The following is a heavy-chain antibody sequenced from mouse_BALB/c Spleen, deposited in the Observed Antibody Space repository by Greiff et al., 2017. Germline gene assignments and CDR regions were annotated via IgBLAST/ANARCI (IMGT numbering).Heavy chain of an antibody. CDR3: ARGLRREGAMDY. Sequence: QVQLQQSGAELVRPGVSVKISCKGSGYTFTDYAMHWVKQSHAKSLEWIGVISTYYGDASYNQKFKGKATMTVDKSSSTAYMELARLTSEDSAIYYCARGLRREGAMDYWGQGTSVTVSS. V-gene: IGHV1S137*01. CDR1: GYTFTDYA. D-gene: IGHD2-4*01. J-gene: IGHJ4*01. CDR2: ISTYYGDA.